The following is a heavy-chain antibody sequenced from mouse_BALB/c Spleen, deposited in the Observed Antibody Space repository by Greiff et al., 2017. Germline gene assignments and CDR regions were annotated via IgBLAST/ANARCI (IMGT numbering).Heavy chain of an antibody. V-gene: IGHV2-9*02. CDR3: ARDSSDYDTRTWFAY. J-gene: IGHJ3*01. Sequence: QVQLKQSGPGLVAPSQSLSITCTVSGFSLTSYGVHWVRQPPGKGLEWLGVIWAGGSTNYNSALMSRLSISKDNSTSQVFLKMNSLQPDDTAMYYCARDSSDYDTRTWFAYWGQGTLVTVSA. CDR2: IWAGGST. D-gene: IGHD2-4*01. CDR1: GFSLTSYG.